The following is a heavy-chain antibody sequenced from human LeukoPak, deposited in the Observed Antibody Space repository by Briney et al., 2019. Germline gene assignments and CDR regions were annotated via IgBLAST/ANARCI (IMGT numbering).Heavy chain of an antibody. V-gene: IGHV1-18*01. CDR3: ARVRAVYLDMDV. Sequence: ASVKVSCKASGYTFTSYVISGVRQAPGQGLEGMGWISAYNGNTNYAQKLQGRVTMTTDTSTSTAYMELRSLRSDDTAVYYCARVRAVYLDMDVWGQGTTVTVSS. CDR1: GYTFTSYV. CDR2: ISAYNGNT. J-gene: IGHJ6*02. D-gene: IGHD2-2*02.